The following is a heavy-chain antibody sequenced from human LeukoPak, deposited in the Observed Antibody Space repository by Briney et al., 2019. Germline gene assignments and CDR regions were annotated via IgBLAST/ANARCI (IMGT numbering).Heavy chain of an antibody. J-gene: IGHJ2*01. CDR2: ISTYNGDT. Sequence: ASVKVSCKASGYTFTSHGIAWLRQAPGQGLEWMGWISTYNGDTNYAQNFTRRVTMTRDTSTSTAYQELRSLRSDDTAVYYCARDGTAPAPKYFDVWGRGTLVTVSS. CDR1: GYTFTSHG. CDR3: ARDGTAPAPKYFDV. V-gene: IGHV1-18*04. D-gene: IGHD1-14*01.